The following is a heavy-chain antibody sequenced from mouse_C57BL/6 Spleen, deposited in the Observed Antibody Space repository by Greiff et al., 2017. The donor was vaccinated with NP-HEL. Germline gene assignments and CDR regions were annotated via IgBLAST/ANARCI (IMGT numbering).Heavy chain of an antibody. J-gene: IGHJ1*03. CDR2: IYPGDGDT. V-gene: IGHV1-82*01. D-gene: IGHD1-1*01. CDR1: GYAFSSSW. Sequence: VQGVESGPELVKPGASVKISCKASGYAFSSSWMNWVKQRPGKGLEWIGRIYPGDGDTNYNGKFKGKATLTADKSSSTAYMQLSSLTSEDSAVYFCARRGITTVDWYFDVWGTGTTVTVSS. CDR3: ARRGITTVDWYFDV.